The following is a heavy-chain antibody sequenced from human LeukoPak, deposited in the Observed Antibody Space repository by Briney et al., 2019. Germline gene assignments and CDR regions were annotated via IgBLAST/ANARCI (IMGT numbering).Heavy chain of an antibody. Sequence: GASVKVSCKASGDTFTSYAISWVRQAPGQGLEWMGRIIPIFGIANYAQKFQGRVTITADKSTSTAYMELSSLRSEDTAVYYCARSAPTGTTEDWGQGTLVTVSS. CDR3: ARSAPTGTTED. CDR1: GDTFTSYA. CDR2: IIPIFGIA. J-gene: IGHJ4*02. V-gene: IGHV1-69*04. D-gene: IGHD4-17*01.